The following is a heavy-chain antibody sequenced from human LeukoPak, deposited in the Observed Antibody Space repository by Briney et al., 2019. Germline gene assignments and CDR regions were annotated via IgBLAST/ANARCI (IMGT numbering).Heavy chain of an antibody. D-gene: IGHD1-7*01. V-gene: IGHV4-39*01. CDR3: TRRTYSTYMDV. CDR1: GGSMITDTFY. Sequence: SETLSLTCTVSGGSMITDTFYWVWTRQPPGKGLEWIANMYSNGGGRQYNRSLTNRVSISVDTSKNQFFLNLNSVTAADTAIYYCTRRTYSTYMDVWGQGTTVTVSS. J-gene: IGHJ6*03. CDR2: MYSNGGGR.